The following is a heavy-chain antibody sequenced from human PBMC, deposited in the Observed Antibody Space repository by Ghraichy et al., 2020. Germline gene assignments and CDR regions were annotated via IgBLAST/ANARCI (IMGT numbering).Heavy chain of an antibody. J-gene: IGHJ4*02. Sequence: SETLSLTCTVSGTSVRSYFWSWIRQPPGKGLEWIGDIFYSGSTNYNPSLKSRVTISIDASSNQISLNLSSVTAADTAVYYCARMGGYKDPLWYWGQGTLVAVSS. V-gene: IGHV4-59*02. CDR2: IFYSGST. D-gene: IGHD3-10*01. CDR3: ARMGGYKDPLWY. CDR1: GTSVRSYF.